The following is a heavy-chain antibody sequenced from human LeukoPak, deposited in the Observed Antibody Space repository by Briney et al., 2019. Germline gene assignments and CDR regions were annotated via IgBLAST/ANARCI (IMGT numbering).Heavy chain of an antibody. CDR2: IYWNDDK. Sequence: SGPTLVNPTQTLTLTCTFSGFSLSTSGVGVGWFRQPPGKALEWLALIYWNDDKRYSPSLKSRLTITKDTSKNQVVLTMTNMDPVDTATYYCAHRPPYGSGSFPFFDYWGQGTLVTVSS. V-gene: IGHV2-5*01. CDR1: GFSLSTSGVG. J-gene: IGHJ4*02. CDR3: AHRPPYGSGSFPFFDY. D-gene: IGHD3-10*01.